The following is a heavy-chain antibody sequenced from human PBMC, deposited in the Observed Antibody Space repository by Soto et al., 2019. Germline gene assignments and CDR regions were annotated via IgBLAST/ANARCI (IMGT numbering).Heavy chain of an antibody. CDR2: IIPIFGTA. D-gene: IGHD6-6*01. V-gene: IGHV1-69*13. CDR3: ARDRSLAARDAFDI. Sequence: WASVKVSCKASGGTFSSYAISWVRQAPGQGLEWMGGIIPIFGTANYAQKFQGRVTITADESTSTAYMELSSLRSEDTAVYYCARDRSLAARDAFDIWGQGTMVTV. J-gene: IGHJ3*02. CDR1: GGTFSSYA.